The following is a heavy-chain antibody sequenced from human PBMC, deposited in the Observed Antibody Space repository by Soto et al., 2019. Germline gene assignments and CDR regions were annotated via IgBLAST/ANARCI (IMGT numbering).Heavy chain of an antibody. CDR2: ISAYNGNT. Sequence: QVQLVQSGAEVEKPGASVKVSCKASGYTFTSYGISWVRQAPGQGLEWMGWISAYNGNTNYARKLQDSVTMTTGTHTSQAYMELTSLRSGDTAVYYCARDGAVIAAAETRKYFDCWGQGTLVTV. D-gene: IGHD6-13*01. CDR3: ARDGAVIAAAETRKYFDC. CDR1: GYTFTSYG. V-gene: IGHV1-18*01. J-gene: IGHJ4*02.